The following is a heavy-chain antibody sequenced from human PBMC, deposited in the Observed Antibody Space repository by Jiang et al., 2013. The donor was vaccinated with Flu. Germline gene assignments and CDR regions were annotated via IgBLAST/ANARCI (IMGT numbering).Heavy chain of an antibody. Sequence: DDKRYSPSLSSRLTITKDTSKNQVVLTMTNMDPVDTATYYCAHRRGLNSFDYWGQGTLVTVSS. D-gene: IGHD3-16*01. CDR2: DDK. CDR3: AHRRGLNSFDY. J-gene: IGHJ4*02. V-gene: IGHV2-5*01.